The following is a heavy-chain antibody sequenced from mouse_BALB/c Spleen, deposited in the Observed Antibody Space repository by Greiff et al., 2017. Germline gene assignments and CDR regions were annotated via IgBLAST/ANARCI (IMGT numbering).Heavy chain of an antibody. D-gene: IGHD2-14*01. Sequence: EVQLVESGPELVKPGASVKMSCKASGYTFTSYVMHWVKQKPGQGLEWIGYINPYNDGTKYNEKFKGKATLTSDKSSSTAYMELSSLTSEDSAVYYCAREGYEDAMDYWGQGTSVTVSS. V-gene: IGHV1-14*01. J-gene: IGHJ4*01. CDR3: AREGYEDAMDY. CDR2: INPYNDGT. CDR1: GYTFTSYV.